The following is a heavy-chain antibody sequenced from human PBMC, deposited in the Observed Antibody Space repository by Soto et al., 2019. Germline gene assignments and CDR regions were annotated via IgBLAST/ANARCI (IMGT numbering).Heavy chain of an antibody. CDR2: LKPDKGGT. Sequence: QVQLVQSGAEVKPPGSSVEVSCKASGYTFTGHYMHWVRQVSGIRLEALGWLKPDKGGTYYAAKFQGRFTITRDTSNTIAYMEMSGLHSDDTAVYFCARDLCPLGSGSPCPTFGMDVWGQGTTVAVTS. J-gene: IGHJ6*02. D-gene: IGHD3-10*01. CDR3: ARDLCPLGSGSPCPTFGMDV. CDR1: GYTFTGHY. V-gene: IGHV1-2*02.